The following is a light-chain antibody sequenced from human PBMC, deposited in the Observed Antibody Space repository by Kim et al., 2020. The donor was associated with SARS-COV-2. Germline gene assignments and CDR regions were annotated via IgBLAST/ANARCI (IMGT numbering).Light chain of an antibody. CDR1: SSKIGSNT. Sequence: GQMGTISCAGSSSKIGSNTVNWYQQLPGTAPKLLIYSNDHRPSGVPDRFSGSKSGTSASLAISGLQSEDEAEYYCAAWDDSLNGWVFGGGTQLTVL. J-gene: IGLJ3*02. CDR3: AAWDDSLNGWV. V-gene: IGLV1-44*01. CDR2: SND.